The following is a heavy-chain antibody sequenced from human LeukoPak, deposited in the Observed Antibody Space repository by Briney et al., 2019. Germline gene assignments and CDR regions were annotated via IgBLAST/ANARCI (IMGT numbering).Heavy chain of an antibody. CDR1: GYIFTGYY. D-gene: IGHD2-2*01. J-gene: IGHJ4*02. CDR2: INPHSGDK. V-gene: IGHV1-2*02. Sequence: ASVKVSCKASGYIFTGYYIHWVRQAPRQGLEWMGWINPHSGDKKYAQKFQVRVTMTRDTSISTVYMELSRLRSYDTAVYFCVRGRYCSSTTCFRNYFDYWGQGTLVSVSS. CDR3: VRGRYCSSTTCFRNYFDY.